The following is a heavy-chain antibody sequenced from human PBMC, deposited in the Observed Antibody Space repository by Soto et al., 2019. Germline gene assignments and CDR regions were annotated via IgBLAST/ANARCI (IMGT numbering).Heavy chain of an antibody. V-gene: IGHV1-18*01. CDR2: ISAYNGNT. CDR3: AREDASGSSLYYYYGMDV. J-gene: IGHJ6*02. D-gene: IGHD3-22*01. Sequence: QVQLVQSGAEVKKPGASVKVSCKASGYTFTSYGISWVRQAPGQGLAWMGWISAYNGNTNYAQKLQARVTMTTDTSTSTAYMELRSLRSDDTAVYYCAREDASGSSLYYYYGMDVWGQGTTVTVSS. CDR1: GYTFTSYG.